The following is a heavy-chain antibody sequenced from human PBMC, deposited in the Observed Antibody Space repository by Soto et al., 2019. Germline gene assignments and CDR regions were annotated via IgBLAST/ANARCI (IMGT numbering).Heavy chain of an antibody. CDR3: ARGVVVAATSWFDP. J-gene: IGHJ5*02. Sequence: GGSLRLSCAASGFTFSSYAMHWVRQAPGKGLEWVAVISYDGSNKYYADSVKGRFTISRDNSKNTLYLQMNSLRAEDTAVYYCARGVVVAATSWFDPWGQGTLVTVSS. CDR2: ISYDGSNK. V-gene: IGHV3-30-3*01. CDR1: GFTFSSYA. D-gene: IGHD2-15*01.